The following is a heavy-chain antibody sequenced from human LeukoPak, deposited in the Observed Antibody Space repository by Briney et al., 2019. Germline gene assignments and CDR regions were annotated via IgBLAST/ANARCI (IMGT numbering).Heavy chain of an antibody. V-gene: IGHV4-39*01. CDR2: IYYSGST. J-gene: IGHJ6*03. CDR3: ARQMEPCSSTSCYWGGDYYYYMDV. D-gene: IGHD2-2*01. Sequence: NSSETLSLTCTVSGGSISSSSYYWGWIRQPPGKGLEWIGSIYYSGSTYYNPPLKSRVTISVDTSKNQFSLKLSSVTAADTAVYYCARQMEPCSSTSCYWGGDYYYYMDVWGKGTTVTVSS. CDR1: GGSISSSSYY.